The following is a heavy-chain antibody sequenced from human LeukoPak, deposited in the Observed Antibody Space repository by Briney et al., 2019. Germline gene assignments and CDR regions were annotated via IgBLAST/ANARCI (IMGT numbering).Heavy chain of an antibody. Sequence: PSQTLSLTCAVSGGSISSGGYSWSWIRQPPGKGLEWIGYIYHSGSTYYNPSLKSRVTISVDRSKNQFSLKLSSVTAADTAVYFCARYRGIRGDRPDHFDYWGQGILVTVSS. V-gene: IGHV4-30-2*01. D-gene: IGHD3-10*01. CDR1: GGSISSGGYS. CDR3: ARYRGIRGDRPDHFDY. CDR2: IYHSGST. J-gene: IGHJ4*02.